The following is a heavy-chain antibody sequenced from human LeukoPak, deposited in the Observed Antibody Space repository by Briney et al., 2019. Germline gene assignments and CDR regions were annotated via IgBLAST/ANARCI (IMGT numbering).Heavy chain of an antibody. CDR2: VSAYNGKT. J-gene: IGHJ5*02. V-gene: IGHV1-18*01. Sequence: GASVKVSCKASGYTFTSYGISWVRQAPGQGLEWMGWVSAYNGKTNYAQNLQGRVTMTTDTSTTTAYMELRSLRSDDTAAYYCARVDLAWHDSSGYYRNWFDPWGQGTQVTVSS. CDR1: GYTFTSYG. CDR3: ARVDLAWHDSSGYYRNWFDP. D-gene: IGHD3-22*01.